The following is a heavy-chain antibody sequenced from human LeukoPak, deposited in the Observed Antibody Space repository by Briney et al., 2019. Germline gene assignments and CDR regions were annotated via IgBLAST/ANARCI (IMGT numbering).Heavy chain of an antibody. V-gene: IGHV3-64D*06. CDR1: GFTFSTYV. CDR3: VRGTGY. Sequence: GGFLRLSCSVSGFTFSTYVMHWVRQAPGKGLEYVSAISSNGDNTYYADSVKGRFTTSRDNSKNTLYLQMSSLRADDTAVYYCVRGTGYWGQGTLVTVSS. CDR2: ISSNGDNT. J-gene: IGHJ4*02.